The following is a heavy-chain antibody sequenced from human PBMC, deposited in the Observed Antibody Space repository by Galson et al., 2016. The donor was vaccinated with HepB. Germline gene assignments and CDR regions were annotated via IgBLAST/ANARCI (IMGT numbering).Heavy chain of an antibody. CDR2: FRPSSGGT. D-gene: IGHD2/OR15-2a*01. J-gene: IGHJ4*02. CDR3: ARDFSFDIDH. V-gene: IGHV1-46*04. Sequence: SVKVSCKASGYTFTNYYLHWVRQAPGQGPEWMGTFRPSSGGTTYAQKLQGRVTMTGDTSTNTVYMELSSLRSEDTAVYYCARDFSFDIDHWGQGTLVIVSS. CDR1: GYTFTNYY.